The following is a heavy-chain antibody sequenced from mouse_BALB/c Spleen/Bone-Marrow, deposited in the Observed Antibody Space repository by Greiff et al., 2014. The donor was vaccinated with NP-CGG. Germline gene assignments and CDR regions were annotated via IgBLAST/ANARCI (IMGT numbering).Heavy chain of an antibody. CDR3: ERNYYYASNWSAMDY. Sequence: QVQLQQSGAELARPGASVKLSCKASGYTFTSYWMQWVKQRPGQGLEWIGTIYPGDGDARYTQKFKGKATLTADKSSSTAYMQLNSLASEDSAVYYCERNYYYASNWSAMDYWGQGTSVTVSS. D-gene: IGHD1-1*01. V-gene: IGHV1-87*01. J-gene: IGHJ4*01. CDR2: IYPGDGDA. CDR1: GYTFTSYW.